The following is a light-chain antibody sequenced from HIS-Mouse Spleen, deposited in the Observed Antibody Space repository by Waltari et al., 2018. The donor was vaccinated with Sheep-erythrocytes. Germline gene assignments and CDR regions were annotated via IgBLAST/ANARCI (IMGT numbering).Light chain of an antibody. J-gene: IGLJ3*02. CDR3: CSYAGSSTPWV. CDR1: SSDVGGYNY. Sequence: QSALTQPPSASGSPGQSVTISCTGTSSDVGGYNYVSWYQQHPGKAPKLMIYEVSKRPQGAHDRFSGCKSGNTASLTVSGLQAEDEADYYCCSYAGSSTPWVFGGGTKLTVL. CDR2: EVS. V-gene: IGLV2-8*01.